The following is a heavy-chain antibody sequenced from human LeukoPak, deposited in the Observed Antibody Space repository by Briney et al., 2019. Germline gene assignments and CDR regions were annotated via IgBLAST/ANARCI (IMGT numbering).Heavy chain of an antibody. D-gene: IGHD2-15*01. J-gene: IGHJ6*03. V-gene: IGHV3-23*01. Sequence: PGGSLRLSCAASGSTFSSYAMHWVRQAPGKGLEWVSAISGSGGSTYYADSVKGRFTISRDNSKNTLYLQMNSLRAEDTAVYYCAKGANSFYYMDVWGKGTTVTVSS. CDR1: GSTFSSYA. CDR3: AKGANSFYYMDV. CDR2: ISGSGGST.